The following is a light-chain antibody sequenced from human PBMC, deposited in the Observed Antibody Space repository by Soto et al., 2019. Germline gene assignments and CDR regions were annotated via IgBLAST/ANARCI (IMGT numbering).Light chain of an antibody. CDR1: SSDVGGYNH. Sequence: QSVLTQPASVSGSPGQSITISCTGTSSDVGGYNHVTWYQQHPGKAPKLMIYEVSNRPSGVSNRFSGSKSGNTASLTISGLQAEDEADYYGSSYRSSPPSYVFGTGTKLTVL. CDR2: EVS. CDR3: SSYRSSPPSYV. J-gene: IGLJ1*01. V-gene: IGLV2-14*01.